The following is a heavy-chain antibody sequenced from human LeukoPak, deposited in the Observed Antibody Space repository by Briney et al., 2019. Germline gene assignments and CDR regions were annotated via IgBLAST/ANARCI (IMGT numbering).Heavy chain of an antibody. CDR2: INHSGST. J-gene: IGHJ3*02. CDR1: GGSFSGYY. CDR3: AGAYCGGDCYSGRTFDI. D-gene: IGHD2-21*02. V-gene: IGHV4-34*01. Sequence: PSETLSLTCAVYGGSFSGYYWSWIRQPPGKGLEWIGEINHSGSTNYNPSLKSRVTISVDTSKNQFSLKLSSVTAADTAVYYCAGAYCGGDCYSGRTFDIWGQGTMVTVSS.